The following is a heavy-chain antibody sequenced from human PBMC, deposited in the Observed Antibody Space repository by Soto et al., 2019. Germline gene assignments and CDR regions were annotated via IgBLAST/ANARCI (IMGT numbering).Heavy chain of an antibody. CDR1: GGSISSIGYY. V-gene: IGHV4-39*01. CDR2: IYSIGST. J-gene: IGHJ5*02. CDR3: ARHDYGDENWFDP. D-gene: IGHD4-17*01. Sequence: QLQLQESGPGLVKPSETLSLTCTVSGGSISSIGYYWGWIRQPPGKGLEWIGSIYSIGSTYYNPSLKSRVTISVDTSKNQFSLKLSSVTAADTAVYYCARHDYGDENWFDPWGQGTLVTVSS.